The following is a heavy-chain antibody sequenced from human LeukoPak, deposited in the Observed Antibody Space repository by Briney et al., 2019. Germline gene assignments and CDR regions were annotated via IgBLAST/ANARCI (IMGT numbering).Heavy chain of an antibody. CDR2: IKQDGSEK. J-gene: IGHJ4*02. CDR3: ARNLGYCSGGSCGPFDY. Sequence: PGGSLRLSCAASGFTFDDYAMSWVRQAPGKGLEWVANIKQDGSEKYYVDSVKGRFTISRDNAKNSLYLQMNSLRAEDTAVYYCARNLGYCSGGSCGPFDYWGQGTLVTVSP. V-gene: IGHV3-7*01. CDR1: GFTFDDYA. D-gene: IGHD2-15*01.